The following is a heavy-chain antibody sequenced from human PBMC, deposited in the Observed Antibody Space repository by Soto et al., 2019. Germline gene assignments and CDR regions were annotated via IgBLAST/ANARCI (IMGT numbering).Heavy chain of an antibody. CDR2: IQSGGPT. CDR3: ARDDVFCDGGRCYGVPLDV. Sequence: EVHLVESGGGLVQPGGSLRLSCAASGFTVSSKYMSWVRQAPGKGLEWVSLIQSGGPTYYADSVKGRFTISRDTSENTLHLQMDGRRAEDTAVYYCARDDVFCDGGRCYGVPLDVW. J-gene: IGHJ6*01. CDR1: GFTVSSKY. V-gene: IGHV3-66*01. D-gene: IGHD2-15*01.